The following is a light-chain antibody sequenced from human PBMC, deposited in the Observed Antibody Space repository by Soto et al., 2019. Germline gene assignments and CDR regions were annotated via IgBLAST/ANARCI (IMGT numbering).Light chain of an antibody. V-gene: IGKV3-11*02. CDR3: QQRSSWPRN. J-gene: IGKJ4*01. CDR1: QSVSSY. CDR2: DAS. Sequence: ESVLTQSPATLSLSPGERATLSCRASQSVSSYLAWYQQKAGQAPRPLIYDASNRATGIPARFSGSGSGRDFTLTISSLEHEDFAVYYCQQRSSWPRNFGGGTKVDI.